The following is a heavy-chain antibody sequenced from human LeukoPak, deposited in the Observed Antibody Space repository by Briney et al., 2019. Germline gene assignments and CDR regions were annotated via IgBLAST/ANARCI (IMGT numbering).Heavy chain of an antibody. D-gene: IGHD6-6*01. CDR1: GGSFSGYY. CDR2: INHSGST. V-gene: IGHV4-34*01. J-gene: IGHJ4*02. CDR3: ARVREKYSSSSNFGY. Sequence: SETLSLTCAVYGGSFSGYYWSWIRQPPGKGLEWIGEINHSGSTNYNPSLKSRVTISVDTSKNQFSLKLSSVTAADTAVYYCARVREKYSSSSNFGYWGQGTLVTVSS.